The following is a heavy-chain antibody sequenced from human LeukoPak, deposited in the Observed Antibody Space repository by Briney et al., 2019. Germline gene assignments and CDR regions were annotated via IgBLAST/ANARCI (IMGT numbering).Heavy chain of an antibody. CDR3: ARHDNFYGRYDY. D-gene: IGHD1-20*01. J-gene: IGHJ4*02. CDR1: GGSISSSSYY. Sequence: SETLSLTCTVSGGSISSSSYYWGWIRQPPGTGLEWIGSIYYSGSTYYNPSLKSRVTISVDTSKNQFSLKLSSVTAADTAVYYCARHDNFYGRYDYWGQGTLVTVSS. CDR2: IYYSGST. V-gene: IGHV4-39*01.